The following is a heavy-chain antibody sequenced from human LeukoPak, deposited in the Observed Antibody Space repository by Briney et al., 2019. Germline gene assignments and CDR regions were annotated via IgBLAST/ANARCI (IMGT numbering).Heavy chain of an antibody. CDR3: ARDRPYYDFWSGYYPYGNYYYYGMDV. Sequence: SETLSLTCTVSGGSVSSGSYYWSWIRQPPGKGLEWIGYIYYSGSTNYNPSLKSRVTISVDTSKNQFSLKLSSVTAEDTAVYYCARDRPYYDFWSGYYPYGNYYYYGMDVWGQGTTVTVSS. CDR2: IYYSGST. V-gene: IGHV4-61*01. D-gene: IGHD3-3*01. J-gene: IGHJ6*02. CDR1: GGSVSSGSYY.